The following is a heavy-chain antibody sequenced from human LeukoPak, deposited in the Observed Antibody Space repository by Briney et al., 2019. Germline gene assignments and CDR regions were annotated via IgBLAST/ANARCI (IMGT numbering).Heavy chain of an antibody. D-gene: IGHD3-22*01. Sequence: SETLSLTCAVYGGSFSGYYWSWIRQPPGKGLEWIGEINHSGSTNYNPSLKSRVTISVDTSKNQFSLKLSSVTAADMAVYYCASLHYYDSSGPDDYWGQGTLVTVSS. V-gene: IGHV4-34*01. CDR1: GGSFSGYY. CDR3: ASLHYYDSSGPDDY. CDR2: INHSGST. J-gene: IGHJ4*02.